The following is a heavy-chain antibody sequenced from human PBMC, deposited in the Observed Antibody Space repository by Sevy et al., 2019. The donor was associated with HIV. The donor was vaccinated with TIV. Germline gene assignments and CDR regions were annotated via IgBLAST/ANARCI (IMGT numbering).Heavy chain of an antibody. J-gene: IGHJ4*02. CDR2: MSHDGNYK. CDR3: ARLFSCGGDCYYLDY. V-gene: IGHV3-30*04. Sequence: GGSLRLSCAASGFTFSDYDMHWVRQAPGKGLEWVAVMSHDGNYKNHADSVKVGFTITRDNFKNTLYLQMNSLSVEDTVVYFCARLFSCGGDCYYLDYWGQGAPVTVSS. D-gene: IGHD2-21*02. CDR1: GFTFSDYD.